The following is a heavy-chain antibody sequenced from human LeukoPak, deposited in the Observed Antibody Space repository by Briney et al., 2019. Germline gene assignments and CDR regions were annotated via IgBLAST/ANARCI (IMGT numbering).Heavy chain of an antibody. CDR2: ISCDGGST. V-gene: IGHV3-43D*04. CDR1: GFTFDDYA. J-gene: IGHJ4*02. D-gene: IGHD5-24*01. CDR3: AKDRGRRDGYNMDY. Sequence: GGSLRLSCAASGFTFDDYAMHWVRQAPGKGLEWVSLISCDGGSTYYADSVKGRFTISRDNSKNSLYLQMNSLRAEDTALYYCAKDRGRRDGYNMDYWGQGTLVTVSS.